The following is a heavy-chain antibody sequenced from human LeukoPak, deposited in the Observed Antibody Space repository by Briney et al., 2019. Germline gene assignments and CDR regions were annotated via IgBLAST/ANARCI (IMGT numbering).Heavy chain of an antibody. CDR2: IRYDGSNK. V-gene: IGHV3-30*02. CDR1: GFTFSSYG. J-gene: IGHJ4*02. D-gene: IGHD4-17*01. CDR3: AKGPHAVTSLYYFDY. Sequence: GGSLRLSCAASGFTFSSYGMHWVRQAPGKGLEWVAFIRYDGSNKYYADSVKGRFTISRDNSKNTLYLQMNSLRAEDTAVYYCAKGPHAVTSLYYFDYWGQGTLVTVSS.